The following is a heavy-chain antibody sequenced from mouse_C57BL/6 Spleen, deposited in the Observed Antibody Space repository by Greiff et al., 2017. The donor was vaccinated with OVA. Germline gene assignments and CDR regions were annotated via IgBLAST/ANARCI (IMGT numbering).Heavy chain of an antibody. J-gene: IGHJ4*01. V-gene: IGHV1-82*01. Sequence: VQLQQSGPELVKPGASVKISCKASGYAFSSSWMNWVKQRPGKGLEWIGRIYTGDGDTNYNGKFKGKATLTADKSTCTTYMQLSSLTSEDSAVYFCATTVVDDYAMDDWGQGTSVTVSS. CDR2: IYTGDGDT. D-gene: IGHD1-1*01. CDR3: ATTVVDDYAMDD. CDR1: GYAFSSSW.